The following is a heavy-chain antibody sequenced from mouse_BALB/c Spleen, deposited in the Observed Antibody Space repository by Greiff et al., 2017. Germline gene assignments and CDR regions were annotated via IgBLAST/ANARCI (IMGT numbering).Heavy chain of an antibody. Sequence: DVMLVESGGGLVKPGGSLKLSCAASGFTFSDYYMYWVRQTPEKRLEWVATISDGGSYTYYPDSVKGRFTISRDNAKNNLYLQMSSLKSEDTAMYYCARDGGDRYDDAMDYWGQGTSVTVSS. J-gene: IGHJ4*01. CDR2: ISDGGSYT. CDR3: ARDGGDRYDDAMDY. CDR1: GFTFSDYY. D-gene: IGHD2-14*01. V-gene: IGHV5-4*02.